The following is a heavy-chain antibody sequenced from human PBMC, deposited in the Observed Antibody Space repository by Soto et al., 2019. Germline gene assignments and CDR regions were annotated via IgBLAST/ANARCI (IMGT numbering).Heavy chain of an antibody. CDR3: AREPLDGMDV. CDR2: FYHSGNP. Sequence: HVQLHQSGPRLVKPSQTLSLECSVIGGSVNTGDNYWSWVRQSPGRGLEWIGYFYHSGNPFYNPALENRVTMSVDSSKNQFSLTLTSVTAADTSVYFCAREPLDGMDVWGQGTNVTVSS. V-gene: IGHV4-30-4*01. CDR1: GGSVNTGDNY. J-gene: IGHJ6*02.